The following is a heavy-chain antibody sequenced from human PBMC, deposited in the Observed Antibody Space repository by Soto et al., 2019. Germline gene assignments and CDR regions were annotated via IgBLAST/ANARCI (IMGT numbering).Heavy chain of an antibody. V-gene: IGHV1-46*01. J-gene: IGHJ1*01. D-gene: IGHD2-15*01. Sequence: ASVKVSCKASGYIFTAYSMHWVRQAPGQGLEWMGVVNPSGGSTNYAQKFQGRITMTRDTSTSTVYMDLSSLTSEDTAVYYCAREENCSDGICYSEYFQRWGQGTLVTV. CDR1: GYIFTAYS. CDR2: VNPSGGST. CDR3: AREENCSDGICYSEYFQR.